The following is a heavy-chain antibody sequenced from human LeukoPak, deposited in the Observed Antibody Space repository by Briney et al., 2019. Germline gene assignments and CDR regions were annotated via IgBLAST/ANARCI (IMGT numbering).Heavy chain of an antibody. Sequence: VASVKVSCKASGYTFTGYYMHWVRQAPGQGLEWMGWIDPNSGGTNYAQKFQGRVTMTRDTSISTAYMELSRLRSDDTAVYYCARGSIAVAKRYAFDIWGQGTMVTVSS. J-gene: IGHJ3*02. CDR2: IDPNSGGT. D-gene: IGHD6-19*01. CDR1: GYTFTGYY. V-gene: IGHV1-2*02. CDR3: ARGSIAVAKRYAFDI.